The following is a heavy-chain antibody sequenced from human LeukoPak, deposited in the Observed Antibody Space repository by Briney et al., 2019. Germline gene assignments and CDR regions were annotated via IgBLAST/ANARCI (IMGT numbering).Heavy chain of an antibody. V-gene: IGHV3-53*01. D-gene: IGHD6-13*01. CDR2: IYSGGST. Sequence: GGSLRLSCAASGFTVSSNHMSWVRQAPGKGLEWVSVIYSGGSTYYADSVKGRFTISRDNSKNTLYLQMNSLRAEDTAVYYCARDTAAAGTVFDYWGQGTLVTVSS. CDR1: GFTVSSNH. CDR3: ARDTAAAGTVFDY. J-gene: IGHJ4*02.